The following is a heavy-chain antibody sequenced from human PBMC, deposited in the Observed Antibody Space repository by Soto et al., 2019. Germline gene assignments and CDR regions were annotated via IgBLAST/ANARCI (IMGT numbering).Heavy chain of an antibody. Sequence: ASVNVSCKSSGYTFNNYGITWVRHAPGQGPECLGWIIVYNGNKNYAKKVQGSVSMTADTSTSRADMELRRLQAGDRAVYFCARVPITLVWRLKVDFNYMELYGQGTTVTVSS. D-gene: IGHD3-16*01. CDR2: IIVYNGNK. V-gene: IGHV1-18*01. CDR1: GYTFNNYG. J-gene: IGHJ6*02. CDR3: ARVPITLVWRLKVDFNYMEL.